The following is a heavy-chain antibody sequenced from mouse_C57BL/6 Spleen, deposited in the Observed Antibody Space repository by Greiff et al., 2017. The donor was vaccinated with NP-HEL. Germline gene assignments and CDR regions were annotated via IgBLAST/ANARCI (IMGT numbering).Heavy chain of an antibody. CDR3: ARWPNYYGSPWYFDV. CDR2: IDPSDSYT. V-gene: IGHV1-69*01. D-gene: IGHD1-1*01. Sequence: VQLQQPGAELVMPGASVKLSCKASGYTFTSYWMHWVKQRPGQGLEWIGEIDPSDSYTNYNQKFKGKSTLTVDKSSSTAYMQLSSLTSEDSAVYYCARWPNYYGSPWYFDVWGTGTTVTVSS. J-gene: IGHJ1*03. CDR1: GYTFTSYW.